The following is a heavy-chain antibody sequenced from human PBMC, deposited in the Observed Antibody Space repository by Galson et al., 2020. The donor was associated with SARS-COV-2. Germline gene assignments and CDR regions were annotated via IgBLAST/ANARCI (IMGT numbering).Heavy chain of an antibody. CDR1: GFTFSSYA. CDR3: ARSYSGSYFDPLGP. D-gene: IGHD1-26*01. CDR2: ISYDGSNK. Sequence: GGSLRLSCAASGFTFSSYAMHWVRQAPGKGLEWVAVISYDGSNKYYADSVKGRFTISRDNSKNTLYLQMNSLRADDTAVYYCARSYSGSYFDPLGPWGQGTLVTVSS. J-gene: IGHJ5*02. V-gene: IGHV3-30*04.